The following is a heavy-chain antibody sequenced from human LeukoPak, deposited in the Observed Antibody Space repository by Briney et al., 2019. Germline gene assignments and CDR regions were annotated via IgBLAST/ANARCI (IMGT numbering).Heavy chain of an antibody. D-gene: IGHD3-9*01. Sequence: PGGSLRLSCAASGFTFDDYAMHWVRQAPGKGLEWVSGISWNSGSIGYADSVKGRFTISRDNAKNSLYLQMNSLRAEDTALYYCAKGLGPIPLVSPDYWGQGTLVTVSS. CDR3: AKGLGPIPLVSPDY. CDR2: ISWNSGSI. J-gene: IGHJ4*02. CDR1: GFTFDDYA. V-gene: IGHV3-9*01.